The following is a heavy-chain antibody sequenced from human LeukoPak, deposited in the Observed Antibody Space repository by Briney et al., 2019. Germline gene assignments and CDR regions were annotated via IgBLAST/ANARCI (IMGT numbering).Heavy chain of an antibody. Sequence: PSETLSLTCTVSGGSISSSSYYWGWIRQPPGKGLEWIGSIYYSGSTYYNPSLKSRVTISVDTSKNQFSLKLSSVTAADTAVYYCAGIVVVVAATLDWLDPWGQGTLVTVSS. CDR3: AGIVVVVAATLDWLDP. V-gene: IGHV4-39*01. CDR1: GGSISSSSYY. D-gene: IGHD2-15*01. J-gene: IGHJ5*02. CDR2: IYYSGST.